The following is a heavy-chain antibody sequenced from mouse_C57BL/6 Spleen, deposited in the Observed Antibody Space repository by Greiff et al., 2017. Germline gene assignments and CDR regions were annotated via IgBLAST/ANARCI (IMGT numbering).Heavy chain of an antibody. D-gene: IGHD2-1*01. Sequence: EVKVEESGGGLVKPGGSLKLSCAASGFTFSDYGMHWVRQAPEKGLEWVAYISSGSSTIYYADTVKGRFTISRDNAKTTLFLQMTSLRSEDTAMYYGARLYGKGYAMDYWGQGTSVTVSS. J-gene: IGHJ4*01. CDR3: ARLYGKGYAMDY. CDR2: ISSGSSTI. V-gene: IGHV5-17*01. CDR1: GFTFSDYG.